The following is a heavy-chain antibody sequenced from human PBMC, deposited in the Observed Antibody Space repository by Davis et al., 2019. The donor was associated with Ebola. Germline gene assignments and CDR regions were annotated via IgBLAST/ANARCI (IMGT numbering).Heavy chain of an antibody. D-gene: IGHD3-10*01. J-gene: IGHJ4*02. CDR3: ARMVQAKFDY. V-gene: IGHV1-46*01. CDR1: VYPFTSYY. Sequence: ASVKVSCKASVYPFTSYYMHWVRQAPGQGLEWMGIINPSGGSTSYAQKFQGRVTMTRDTSTSTAYMELSRLRSDDTAVYYCARMVQAKFDYWGQGTLVTVSS. CDR2: INPSGGST.